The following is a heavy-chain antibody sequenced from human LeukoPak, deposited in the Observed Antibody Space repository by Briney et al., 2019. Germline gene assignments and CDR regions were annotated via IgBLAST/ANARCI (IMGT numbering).Heavy chain of an antibody. CDR3: ARRRSCSGGSCYEDFDY. CDR2: IYPGDSDT. D-gene: IGHD2-15*01. CDR1: GYSFTSYW. Sequence: GESLKISCKGSGYSFTSYWVGWVRQMPGKGLEWMGIIYPGDSDTRYNPSFRGQVTISADKSISTAYLQWRSLKASDTAMYYCARRRSCSGGSCYEDFDYWGQGTLVTVSS. J-gene: IGHJ4*02. V-gene: IGHV5-51*01.